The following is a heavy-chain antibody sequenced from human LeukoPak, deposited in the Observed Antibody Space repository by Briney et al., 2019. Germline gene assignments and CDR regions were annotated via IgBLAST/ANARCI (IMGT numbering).Heavy chain of an antibody. V-gene: IGHV3-48*03. CDR2: ISYSGSTT. Sequence: GSLRLSCAASGFSFSSYEMHWVRQASGKGLEWVSDISYSGSTTYYADSVRGRFTTSRDNAKNLLYLQMHSLRAEDTAIYYCSLLAVASPQDYWGQGTLVTVSS. CDR1: GFSFSSYE. CDR3: SLLAVASPQDY. J-gene: IGHJ4*02. D-gene: IGHD6-19*01.